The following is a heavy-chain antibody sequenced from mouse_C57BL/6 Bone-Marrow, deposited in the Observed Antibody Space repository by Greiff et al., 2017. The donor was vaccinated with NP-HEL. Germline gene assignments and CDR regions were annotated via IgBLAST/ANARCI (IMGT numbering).Heavy chain of an antibody. V-gene: IGHV1-61*01. D-gene: IGHD1-1*01. Sequence: QVQLQQPGAELVRPGSSVKLSCKASGYTFTSYWMDWVKQRPGQGLEWIGNIYPSDSETHYNQKFKDKATLTVDKSSSTAYMQLSSLTSEDSAVYYCARGGFYYYGSSPFAYWGQGTLVTVSA. CDR2: IYPSDSET. CDR3: ARGGFYYYGSSPFAY. CDR1: GYTFTSYW. J-gene: IGHJ3*01.